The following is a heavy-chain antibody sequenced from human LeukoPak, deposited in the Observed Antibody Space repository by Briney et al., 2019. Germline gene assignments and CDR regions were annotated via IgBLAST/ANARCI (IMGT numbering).Heavy chain of an antibody. J-gene: IGHJ4*02. CDR2: IYYSGST. CDR3: ARSPIAARRLLDY. Sequence: PSETLSLTCTVSGGSISSYYWSWIRQPPGKGLEWIGYIYYSGSTNYNPSLKSRVTISVDTSKNQFSLKLSSVTAADTAVYYCARSPIAARRLLDYWGQGTLVTVSS. D-gene: IGHD6-6*01. V-gene: IGHV4-59*01. CDR1: GGSISSYY.